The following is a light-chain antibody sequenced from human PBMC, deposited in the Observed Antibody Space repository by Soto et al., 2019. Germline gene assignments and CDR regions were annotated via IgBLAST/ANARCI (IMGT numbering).Light chain of an antibody. J-gene: IGKJ1*01. V-gene: IGKV3-15*01. Sequence: EIVMTQSPATLSVSPGERATLSCSASQSVSSNLAGYQQKPGQDARLLIYGASTRATGIPDRFSGSGSGTEFTLTISRLQSEDFAVYYCQQYNNWPRTFGQGTKVEIK. CDR3: QQYNNWPRT. CDR2: GAS. CDR1: QSVSSN.